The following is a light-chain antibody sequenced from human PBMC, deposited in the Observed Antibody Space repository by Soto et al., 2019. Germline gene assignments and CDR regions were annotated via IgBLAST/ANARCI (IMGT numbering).Light chain of an antibody. CDR1: QSVSSSY. J-gene: IGKJ1*01. CDR3: QQYNSYPWT. CDR2: DAS. V-gene: IGKV3-20*01. Sequence: EIVLTQSPGTLSLSPGERATLSCRASQSVSSSYLGWYQQKPGQAPRLLIYDASNRASGIPARFSGSGSGTESTLTISSLQPDDFATYYCQQYNSYPWTFGQGTKVDIK.